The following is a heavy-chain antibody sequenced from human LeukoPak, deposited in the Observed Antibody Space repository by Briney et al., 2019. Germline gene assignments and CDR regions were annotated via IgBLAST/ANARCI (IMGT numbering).Heavy chain of an antibody. CDR1: GCTFTSYG. CDR2: ISAYSGDT. V-gene: IGHV1-18*01. CDR3: ARDVPHFDY. J-gene: IGHJ4*02. Sequence: ASVKVSCKASGCTFTSYGFSWVRQAPGQGLEWMGWISAYSGDTNYAQQFQGRVTTTTGASTSTAYMELRSLRSDDTAVYYCARDVPHFDYWGQGTLVTVSS.